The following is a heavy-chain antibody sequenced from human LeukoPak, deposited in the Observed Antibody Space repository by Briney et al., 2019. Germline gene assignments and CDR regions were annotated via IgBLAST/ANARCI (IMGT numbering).Heavy chain of an antibody. V-gene: IGHV4-34*01. J-gene: IGHJ5*02. CDR3: ARGLYYYGSGSLAGFDP. D-gene: IGHD3-10*01. CDR1: GGSFSGYY. Sequence: PSETLSLTCAVYGGSFSGYYWGWIRQPPGKGLEWIGSIYYSGSTYYNPSLKSRVTISVDTSKNQFSLKLSSVTAADTAVYYCARGLYYYGSGSLAGFDPWGQGTLVTVSS. CDR2: IYYSGST.